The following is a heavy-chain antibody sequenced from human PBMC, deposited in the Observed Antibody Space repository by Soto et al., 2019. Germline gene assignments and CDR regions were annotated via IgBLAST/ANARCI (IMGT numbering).Heavy chain of an antibody. CDR1: GGSISSGSCY. CDR3: ARETLTDGLYSGLFDT. Sequence: QVQLQESGPGLVKPSQTLSLTCTVYGGSISSGSCYWRWIRQHPGKGLEWIGYIHYGGTYYNPSLQSRVTMLVDMSKNQFSLNLYSVTAADTAVYYCARETLTDGLYSGLFDTCCQGTLVTVSS. V-gene: IGHV4-31*02. D-gene: IGHD3-10*02. J-gene: IGHJ5*02. CDR2: IHYGGT.